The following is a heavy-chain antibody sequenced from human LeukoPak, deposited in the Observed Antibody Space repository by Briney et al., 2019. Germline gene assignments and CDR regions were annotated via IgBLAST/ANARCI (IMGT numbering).Heavy chain of an antibody. J-gene: IGHJ5*02. D-gene: IGHD2-2*01. V-gene: IGHV3-74*01. Sequence: GGSLRLPCAASGFTFSSYWMHWVRQAPGKGLVWVSRINSDGSSTSYADSVKGRFTISRDNAKNTLYLQMNSLRAEDTAVYYCARALRASYNWFDPWGQGTLVTVSS. CDR2: INSDGSST. CDR3: ARALRASYNWFDP. CDR1: GFTFSSYW.